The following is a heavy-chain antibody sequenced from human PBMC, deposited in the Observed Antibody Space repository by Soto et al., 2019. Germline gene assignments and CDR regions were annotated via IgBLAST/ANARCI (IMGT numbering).Heavy chain of an antibody. Sequence: PSESLYLTCTVSGGSISSGGYYWSWIRQHPGKGLEWIGYIYYSGSTYYNPSLKSRVTISVDTSKNQFSLKLSSVTAADTAVYYCARCFSTHLDYWGQGTLVTVSS. D-gene: IGHD2-15*01. CDR2: IYYSGST. CDR3: ARCFSTHLDY. CDR1: GGSISSGGYY. V-gene: IGHV4-31*03. J-gene: IGHJ4*02.